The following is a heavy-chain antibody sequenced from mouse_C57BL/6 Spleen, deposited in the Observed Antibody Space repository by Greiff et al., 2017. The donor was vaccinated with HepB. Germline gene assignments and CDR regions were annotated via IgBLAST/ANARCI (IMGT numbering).Heavy chain of an antibody. CDR1: GYAFTNYL. J-gene: IGHJ3*01. CDR3: ARTLRSPRFAY. V-gene: IGHV1-54*01. CDR2: INPGSGGT. Sequence: QVQLQQSGAELVMPGTSVKVSCKASGYAFTNYLIEWVKQRPGQGLEWIGVINPGSGGTNYNEKFKGKATLTADKSSSTAYMQLSSLTSEDSAVYFCARTLRSPRFAYWGQGTLVTVSA. D-gene: IGHD1-1*01.